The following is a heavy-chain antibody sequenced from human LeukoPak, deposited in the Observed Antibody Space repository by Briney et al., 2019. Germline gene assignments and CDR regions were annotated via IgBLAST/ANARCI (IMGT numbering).Heavy chain of an antibody. D-gene: IGHD6-19*01. CDR2: IKQDGSEK. V-gene: IGHV3-7*03. CDR3: AKGSGYSGGWFDY. J-gene: IGHJ4*02. Sequence: GGSLRLSCGASGFTLSSYWMSWVRQAPGKGLEWVANIKQDGSEKYYVDSVKGRFTISRDNSKNTLYLQINSLRAEDTAVYYCAKGSGYSGGWFDYWGQGTLVTASA. CDR1: GFTLSSYW.